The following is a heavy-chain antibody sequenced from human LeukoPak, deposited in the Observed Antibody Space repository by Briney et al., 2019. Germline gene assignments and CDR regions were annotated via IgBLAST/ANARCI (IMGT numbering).Heavy chain of an antibody. V-gene: IGHV1-18*01. J-gene: IGHJ4*02. CDR2: ISGYNGNT. D-gene: IGHD2-15*01. CDR1: GYTFTSCG. CDR3: ARTPFLYCSGGSCYSDY. Sequence: ASVKVSCKASGYTFTSCGLNWVRQAPGQGLEWMGWISGYNGNTNYAQNLQGRVTMTTDISTSTAYMELRSLRSDDTAVYYCARTPFLYCSGGSCYSDYWGRGTLVTVSS.